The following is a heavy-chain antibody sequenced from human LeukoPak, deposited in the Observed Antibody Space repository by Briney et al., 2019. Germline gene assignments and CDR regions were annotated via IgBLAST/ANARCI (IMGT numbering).Heavy chain of an antibody. Sequence: SETLSLTCTVSGGSISNYYWSWIRQPPGKGLEWIGYIYYSGTTNYNPSLKSRVTISVDTSKNQFSLKLNSVSAADTAVYYCARGVYIAAAQYGYWGQGTLVTVSS. V-gene: IGHV4-59*01. CDR1: GGSISNYY. D-gene: IGHD6-13*01. CDR3: ARGVYIAAAQYGY. J-gene: IGHJ4*02. CDR2: IYYSGTT.